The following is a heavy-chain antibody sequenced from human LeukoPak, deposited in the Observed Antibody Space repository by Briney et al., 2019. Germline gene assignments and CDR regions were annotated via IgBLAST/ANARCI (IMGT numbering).Heavy chain of an antibody. CDR2: INHSGST. J-gene: IGHJ4*02. CDR3: ARPITGTTQGFDY. V-gene: IGHV4-34*01. CDR1: GFAFSDYY. D-gene: IGHD1-20*01. Sequence: LRLSCVASGFAFSDYYMTWLRQAPGKGLEWIGEINHSGSTNYNPSLKSRVTISVDTSKNQFSLKLSSVTAADTAVYYCARPITGTTQGFDYWGQGTLVTVSS.